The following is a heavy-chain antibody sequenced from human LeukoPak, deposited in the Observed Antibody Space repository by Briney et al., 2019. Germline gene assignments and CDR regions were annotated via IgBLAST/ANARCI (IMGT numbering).Heavy chain of an antibody. V-gene: IGHV1-2*06. J-gene: IGHJ4*02. CDR3: ARDTGNKLWYFDY. CDR1: GYTFTGYY. D-gene: IGHD3-16*01. CDR2: INPNSGGT. Sequence: ASVKVSCKASGYTFTGYYMHWVRQAPGQGLEWMGRINPNSGGTNYAQKFQGRVTMARDTSISTAYMELSGLRSDDTAVYYCARDTGNKLWYFDYWGQGTLVTVSS.